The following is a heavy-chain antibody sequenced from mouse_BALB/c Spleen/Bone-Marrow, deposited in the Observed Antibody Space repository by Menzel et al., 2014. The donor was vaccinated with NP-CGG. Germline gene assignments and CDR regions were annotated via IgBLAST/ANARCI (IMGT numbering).Heavy chain of an antibody. CDR3: TRSGSLGAMDY. CDR2: IYPGNSDT. D-gene: IGHD3-1*01. J-gene: IGHJ4*01. Sequence: VQLQQSGTVLARPGASVKMSCKASGYSFTSYWMHWVKQRPGQGLEWIGAIYPGNSDTSYNQKFKGKAKLTAVASASTAYMELSSLTNEDSAVYYCTRSGSLGAMDYWGQGTSVTVSS. CDR1: GYSFTSYW. V-gene: IGHV1-5*01.